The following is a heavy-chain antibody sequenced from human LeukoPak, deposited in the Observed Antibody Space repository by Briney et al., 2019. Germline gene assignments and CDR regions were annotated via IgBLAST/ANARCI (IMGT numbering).Heavy chain of an antibody. Sequence: GASVKVSCKASGYTFTGYYMHWVRQAPGQGLEWMGWINPNSGGTNYAQKFQGRVTMTRDTSISTAYMELSRLGSDDTAVYYCAHLYYDFWSGYPEQYYGMDVWGQGTTVTVSS. D-gene: IGHD3-3*01. V-gene: IGHV1-2*02. CDR1: GYTFTGYY. CDR2: INPNSGGT. CDR3: AHLYYDFWSGYPEQYYGMDV. J-gene: IGHJ6*02.